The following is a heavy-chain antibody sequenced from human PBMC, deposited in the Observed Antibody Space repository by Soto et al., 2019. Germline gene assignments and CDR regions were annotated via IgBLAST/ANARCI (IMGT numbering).Heavy chain of an antibody. Sequence: GXSLRLSCAASGFTFGTYSINWVHQAPGKGLEWVSYISTSSSIIYYADSVKGRFTISRDNAKNSLYLQMNSLRAEDTAVYYCARQQPPYYYYMDVWGKGTTVTVSS. D-gene: IGHD6-13*01. J-gene: IGHJ6*03. CDR2: ISTSSSII. CDR3: ARQQPPYYYYMDV. CDR1: GFTFGTYS. V-gene: IGHV3-48*01.